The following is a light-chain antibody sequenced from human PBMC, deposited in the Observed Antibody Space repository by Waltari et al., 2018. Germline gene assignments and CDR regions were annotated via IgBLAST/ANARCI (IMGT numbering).Light chain of an antibody. V-gene: IGLV2-14*03. CDR2: DVT. Sequence: QSALTQPASVSGSPGQSLTISCIGTSSDVGGSDYVSWYQQHPGKPPKLMIYDVTNRPSGVSDRFSGSKSGNTASLTISGLQAEDEAEYYCSSFTSSSTLVFGGGTELTVL. CDR1: SSDVGGSDY. J-gene: IGLJ2*01. CDR3: SSFTSSSTLV.